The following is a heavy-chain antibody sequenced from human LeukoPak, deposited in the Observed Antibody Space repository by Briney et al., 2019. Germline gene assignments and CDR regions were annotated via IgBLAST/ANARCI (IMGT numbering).Heavy chain of an antibody. Sequence: SETLSLTRAVSGGSISSSNWWSWVRQPPGKGLEWIGEIYHSGSTYYNPSLKSRVTISVDTSKNQFSLKLSSVTAADTAVYYCARDRGIAVAGQGYYYGMDVWGQGTTVTVSS. CDR3: ARDRGIAVAGQGYYYGMDV. CDR1: GGSISSSNW. CDR2: IYHSGST. D-gene: IGHD6-19*01. V-gene: IGHV4-4*02. J-gene: IGHJ6*02.